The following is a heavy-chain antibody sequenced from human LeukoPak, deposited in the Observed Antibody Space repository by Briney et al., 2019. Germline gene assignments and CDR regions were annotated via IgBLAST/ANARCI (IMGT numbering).Heavy chain of an antibody. D-gene: IGHD3-3*01. CDR2: ISGSGGST. CDR1: GFTFSSYA. CDR3: AKVPAVRITIFGVSFDS. V-gene: IGHV3-23*01. Sequence: GGSLRLSCAASGFTFSSYAMNWVRQAPGKGLEWVSAISGSGGSTYYADSVKGRFTISRDNSKNTLYLQMNSLRAEDTAVYYCAKVPAVRITIFGVSFDSWGQGTLVTVSS. J-gene: IGHJ4*02.